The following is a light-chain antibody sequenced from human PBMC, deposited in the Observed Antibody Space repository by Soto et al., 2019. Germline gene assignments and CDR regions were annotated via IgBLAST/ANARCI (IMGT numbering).Light chain of an antibody. V-gene: IGLV2-11*01. CDR3: CSFAGSYTFWV. CDR1: SSDVGDYNY. Sequence: QPVLTQPRSVSGSPGQSVTISCTGTSSDVGDYNYVSWYQQYPGKAPKLVIYHVSKRPSGVPDRFSGSKSGNTASLTISGLQAEDEADYYCCSFAGSYTFWVFGGGTQLTVL. CDR2: HVS. J-gene: IGLJ3*02.